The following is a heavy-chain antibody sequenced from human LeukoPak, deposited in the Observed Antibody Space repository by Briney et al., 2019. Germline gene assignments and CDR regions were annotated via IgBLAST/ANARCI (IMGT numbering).Heavy chain of an antibody. D-gene: IGHD6-13*01. CDR3: ARYLRKQLDDYYYYGMDV. J-gene: IGHJ6*02. CDR2: INHSGST. V-gene: IGHV4-34*01. Sequence: PSETLSLTCAVYGGSFSGYYWSWIRQPPGKGLEWIGEINHSGSTNYNPSLKSRVTISVDTSRNQFSLKLSSVTAADTAVYYCARYLRKQLDDYYYYGMDVWGQGTTVTVSS. CDR1: GGSFSGYY.